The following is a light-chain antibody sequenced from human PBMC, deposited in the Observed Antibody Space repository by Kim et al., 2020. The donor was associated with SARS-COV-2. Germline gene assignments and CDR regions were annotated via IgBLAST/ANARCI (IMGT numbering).Light chain of an antibody. V-gene: IGLV3-9*01. CDR3: QVWDSNTAV. J-gene: IGLJ3*02. CDR2: KNN. Sequence: AMGQEAKIGCGGWNMRNKHVQWDQQKPGQAPVTVIYKNNNLPSGIPERFSGCNAGNAATLTISRAQDGDEADYYCQVWDSNTAVFGGGTQLTVL. CDR1: NMRNKH.